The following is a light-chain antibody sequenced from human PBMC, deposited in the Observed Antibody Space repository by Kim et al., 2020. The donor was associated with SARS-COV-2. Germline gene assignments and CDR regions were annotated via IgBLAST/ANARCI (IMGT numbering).Light chain of an antibody. Sequence: ALGQTVRITCQGDSLRNYYASWYQQKPGQAPLLVIYGKNNRPSGIPDRFSGSSSGNTASLTITGAQAEDEADYYCNSRDSSDNHVVFGGGTQLTVL. J-gene: IGLJ2*01. CDR2: GKN. CDR3: NSRDSSDNHVV. V-gene: IGLV3-19*01. CDR1: SLRNYY.